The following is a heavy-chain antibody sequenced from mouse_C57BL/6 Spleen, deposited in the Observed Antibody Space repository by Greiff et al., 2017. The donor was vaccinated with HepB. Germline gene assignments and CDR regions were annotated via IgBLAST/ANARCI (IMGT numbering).Heavy chain of an antibody. V-gene: IGHV1-82*01. D-gene: IGHD4-1*01. J-gene: IGHJ3*01. Sequence: QVQLKESGPELVKPGASVKISCKASGYAFSSSWMNWVKQRPGKGLEWIGRIYPGDGDTNYNGKFKGKATLTADKSSSTAYMQLSSLTSEDSAVYVCAKGALTGFAYWGQGTLVTVSA. CDR2: IYPGDGDT. CDR1: GYAFSSSW. CDR3: AKGALTGFAY.